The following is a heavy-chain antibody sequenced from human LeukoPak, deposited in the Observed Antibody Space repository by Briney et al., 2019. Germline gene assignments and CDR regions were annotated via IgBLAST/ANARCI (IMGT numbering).Heavy chain of an antibody. J-gene: IGHJ6*03. CDR1: RFTVSSNY. Sequence: PGGSLRLSCAASRFTVSSNYMTWVRQTRGKGLEWVSVVYSDGSTYYADSVKGRFTMSRDNSRNTLYLQMNSLRAEDTAVYYCARVSYYDSSGYGYNYHYFMDVWGKGTTVTISS. CDR3: ARVSYYDSSGYGYNYHYFMDV. CDR2: VYSDGST. D-gene: IGHD3-22*01. V-gene: IGHV3-66*01.